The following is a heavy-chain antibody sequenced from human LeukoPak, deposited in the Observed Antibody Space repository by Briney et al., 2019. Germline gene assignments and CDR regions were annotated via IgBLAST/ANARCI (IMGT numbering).Heavy chain of an antibody. D-gene: IGHD6-6*01. J-gene: IGHJ6*02. CDR2: IGITDGAT. CDR3: ARRRGVSARNGMDV. V-gene: IGHV3-13*01. Sequence: GGSLRLSCAASGFTFSNYDIRWVRQPTGKGLEWVSSIGITDGATFYPASVKGRFTISRENTGSVADPQMNDLRAGDTAGYDCARRRGVSARNGMDVWGLGTTVTVSS. CDR1: GFTFSNYD.